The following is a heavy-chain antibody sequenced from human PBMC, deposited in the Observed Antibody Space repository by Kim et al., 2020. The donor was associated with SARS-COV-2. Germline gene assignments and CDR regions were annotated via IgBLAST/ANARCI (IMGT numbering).Heavy chain of an antibody. D-gene: IGHD2-15*01. Sequence: SVKGRFTISSDNSKSTLYLQMNSLRAEDTAVYYCAKEDSTLGNYYYGMDVWGQGTTVTVSS. V-gene: IGHV3-23*01. CDR3: AKEDSTLGNYYYGMDV. J-gene: IGHJ6*02.